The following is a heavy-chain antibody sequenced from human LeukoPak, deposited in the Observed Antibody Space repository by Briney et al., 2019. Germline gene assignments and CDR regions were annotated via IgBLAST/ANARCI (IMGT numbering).Heavy chain of an antibody. CDR3: ARVGGWSRKGLRYCSGGSCYVDY. D-gene: IGHD2-15*01. V-gene: IGHV3-21*04. CDR2: ISSSSSYI. Sequence: PGGSLRLSCAASGSTFSSYSMNWVRQAPGKGLEWVSSISSSSSYIYYADSVKGRFTISRDNAKNSLYLQMNSLRAEDTAVYYCARVGGWSRKGLRYCSGGSCYVDYWGQGTLVTVSS. CDR1: GSTFSSYS. J-gene: IGHJ4*02.